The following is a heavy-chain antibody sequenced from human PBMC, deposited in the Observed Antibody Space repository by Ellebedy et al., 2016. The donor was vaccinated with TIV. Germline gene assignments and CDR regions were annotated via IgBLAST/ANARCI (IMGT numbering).Heavy chain of an antibody. J-gene: IGHJ3*02. V-gene: IGHV3-53*01. Sequence: GESLKISCVASGFSVRASYMYWVRQAPGKGLEWVSLLYSGDSPSYADSVRGRFTISRDNAKNSLYLQMNSLRAEDTAVYYCARLAGATCQCAFDIWGQGTMVTVSS. D-gene: IGHD2-15*01. CDR1: GFSVRASY. CDR3: ARLAGATCQCAFDI. CDR2: LYSGDSP.